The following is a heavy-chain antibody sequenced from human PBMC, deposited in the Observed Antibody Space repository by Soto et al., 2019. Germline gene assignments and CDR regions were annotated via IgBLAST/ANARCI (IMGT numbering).Heavy chain of an antibody. CDR2: IYYSGGT. CDR3: TREQSDDNYLDP. CDR1: GAALSSGGYF. J-gene: IGHJ5*02. Sequence: SETVSLTCTVSGAALSSGGYFDTWVRQPPGKGLEWLGYIYYSGGTNYNPSLKSRVTISLDKSKSQFSLRLISVTAADTAVYYCTREQSDDNYLDPWGQGTLVTVSS. V-gene: IGHV4-61*08. D-gene: IGHD1-1*01.